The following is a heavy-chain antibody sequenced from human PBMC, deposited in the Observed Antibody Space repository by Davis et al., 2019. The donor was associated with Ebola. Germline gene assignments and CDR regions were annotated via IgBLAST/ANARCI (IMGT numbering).Heavy chain of an antibody. J-gene: IGHJ4*02. CDR1: GFTFDAYA. V-gene: IGHV3-9*01. CDR3: AKDSQQNRIAVAPSDFDY. Sequence: PGGSLRLSCAASGFTFDAYAMHWVRQGPGKGLEWLSGISWNSNSIGYAGSVKGRFTISRDNAKDSLYLQMNSLRAEDTALYYCAKDSQQNRIAVAPSDFDYWGQGTLVTVSS. D-gene: IGHD6-19*01. CDR2: ISWNSNSI.